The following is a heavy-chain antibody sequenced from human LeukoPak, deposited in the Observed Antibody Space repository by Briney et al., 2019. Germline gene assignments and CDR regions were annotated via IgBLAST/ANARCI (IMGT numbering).Heavy chain of an antibody. J-gene: IGHJ3*02. CDR1: GITFSRYS. CDR3: ARGSRFGVVERDAFDI. V-gene: IGHV3-21*01. Sequence: GGSLRLSCAASGITFSRYSMNWVRQAPGKGLEWVSSISISSNYIYYTDSVKGRFTISRDNAKNSLYLQMNSLRAEDTAVYYCARGSRFGVVERDAFDIWGQGTMVTVSS. D-gene: IGHD3-3*01. CDR2: ISISSNYI.